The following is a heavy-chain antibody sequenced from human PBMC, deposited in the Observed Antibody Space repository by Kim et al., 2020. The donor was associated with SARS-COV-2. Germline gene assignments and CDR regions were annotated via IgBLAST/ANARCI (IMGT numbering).Heavy chain of an antibody. CDR2: INGGNGNT. V-gene: IGHV1-3*01. CDR3: ARESITWDSFFDH. J-gene: IGHJ4*02. D-gene: IGHD3-10*01. Sequence: ASVKVSCKASGYKLSDYAIHWLRQAPGQSLEWMGWINGGNGNTKYSQKFQDRVTITRDTSASTAYMELSSLRSEDTAVFYCARESITWDSFFDHWGQGTLVAVSS. CDR1: GYKLSDYA.